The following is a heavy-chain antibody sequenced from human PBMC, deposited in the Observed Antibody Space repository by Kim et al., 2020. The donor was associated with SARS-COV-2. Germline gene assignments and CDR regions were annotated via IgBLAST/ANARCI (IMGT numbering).Heavy chain of an antibody. D-gene: IGHD3-16*01. CDR2: DSDT. J-gene: IGHJ4*02. V-gene: IGHV5-51*01. Sequence: DSDTRYSPSFQGQVTISADKTISTAYLQWSSLKASDTAMYCCAREGFGYWGQGTLVTVSS. CDR3: AREGFGY.